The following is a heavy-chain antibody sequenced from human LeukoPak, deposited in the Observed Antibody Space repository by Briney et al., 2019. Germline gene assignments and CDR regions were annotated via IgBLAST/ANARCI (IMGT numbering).Heavy chain of an antibody. J-gene: IGHJ2*01. CDR1: GYTFTIYD. Sequence: GASVTVSFTSSGYTFTIYDINWVRQATGQGLEWMGWMNPNSGNTGYAQKFQGRVAISRNTSITTSYMELSSLRSDDTAVYYCAIQTSVTTGSRYFDLWGRGTLVTVSS. D-gene: IGHD4-17*01. CDR2: MNPNSGNT. V-gene: IGHV1-8*03. CDR3: AIQTSVTTGSRYFDL.